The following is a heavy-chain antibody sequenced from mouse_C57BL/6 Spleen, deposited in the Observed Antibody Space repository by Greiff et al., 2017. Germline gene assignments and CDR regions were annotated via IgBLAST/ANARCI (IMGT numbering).Heavy chain of an antibody. Sequence: EVMLVESGGGLVKPGGSLKLSCAASGFNFSSYAMSWVRQTPEKRLEWVATISDGGSYTDYPDNVKGRFTISRDKAKNNLYLQMSHLKSEDTAMYYCARDGLGRGDYFCYWGQGTTLTVSS. V-gene: IGHV5-4*01. CDR3: ARDGLGRGDYFCY. CDR2: ISDGGSYT. D-gene: IGHD4-1*01. J-gene: IGHJ2*01. CDR1: GFNFSSYA.